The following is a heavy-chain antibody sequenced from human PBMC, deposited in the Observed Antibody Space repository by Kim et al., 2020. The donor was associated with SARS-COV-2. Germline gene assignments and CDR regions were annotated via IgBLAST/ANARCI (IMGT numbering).Heavy chain of an antibody. V-gene: IGHV4-34*01. D-gene: IGHD2-2*02. Sequence: SETLSLTCAVYGGSFSGHYWSWIRQPPGKGLEWIGEINHSGSTNYNPSLKSRVTISVDTSKDQFSLKLNSVTAADTALYYCARVTDCSSTSCYNYYYGMDVWGQGTTVTVSS. CDR1: GGSFSGHY. J-gene: IGHJ6*02. CDR2: INHSGST. CDR3: ARVTDCSSTSCYNYYYGMDV.